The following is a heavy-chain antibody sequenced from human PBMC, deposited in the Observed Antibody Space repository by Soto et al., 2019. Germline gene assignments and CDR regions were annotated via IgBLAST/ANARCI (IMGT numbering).Heavy chain of an antibody. D-gene: IGHD6-6*01. CDR1: GGTFSSYT. CDR2: IIPMFGTL. Sequence: GASVKVSCKASGGTFSSYTISWVRQAPGQGLEWLGGIIPMFGTLYYAQKFQGRLTIAADSSTSTAYMELSTLRSDDTAVYYCARKVASSDDAFAIWGEGTMVTF. J-gene: IGHJ3*02. V-gene: IGHV1-69*06. CDR3: ARKVASSDDAFAI.